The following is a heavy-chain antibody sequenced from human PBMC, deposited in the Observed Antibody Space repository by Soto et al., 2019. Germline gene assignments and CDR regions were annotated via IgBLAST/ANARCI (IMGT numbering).Heavy chain of an antibody. CDR2: TSAYNGNT. J-gene: IGHJ4*02. CDR3: ARAGGSGSYADFDY. V-gene: IGHV1-18*01. Sequence: QVQLVQSGAEVKKPGASVKVSCKASGYTFSSYGISWVRQAPGQSFEWMGWTSAYNGNTHYAQKFQGRVTMTTDTPTSPAYMELRSMRYDDTAVYYCARAGGSGSYADFDYWGQGTLVTVSS. CDR1: GYTFSSYG. D-gene: IGHD3-10*01.